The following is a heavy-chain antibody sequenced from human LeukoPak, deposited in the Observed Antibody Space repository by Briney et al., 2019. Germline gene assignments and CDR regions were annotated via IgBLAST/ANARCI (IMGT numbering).Heavy chain of an antibody. CDR3: ARHPPYGDNGLDWLDP. J-gene: IGHJ5*02. V-gene: IGHV4-39*01. CDR1: GGSISSYY. Sequence: SETLSLTCTVSGGSISSYYRGWIRQPPGKGLEWIGSIYYSGSTYYNPSLKSRVSISVDKSKNQFSLNLSSVTAADTAVYFCARHPPYGDNGLDWLDPWGQGTPVTVSS. CDR2: IYYSGST. D-gene: IGHD4-17*01.